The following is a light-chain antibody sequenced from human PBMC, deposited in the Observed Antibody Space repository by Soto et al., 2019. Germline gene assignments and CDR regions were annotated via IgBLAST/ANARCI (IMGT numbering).Light chain of an antibody. J-gene: IGLJ2*01. CDR2: YDS. CDR1: NIGRKS. Sequence: SYELTQPPSVSVAPGKTARITCGGNNIGRKSVHWYQQKPGQAPVLVIYYDSDRPSGIPERFSGSNSGNTATLTISRVEAGDEADYYCQVWDSSSDSVVFGGGTKLTVL. CDR3: QVWDSSSDSVV. V-gene: IGLV3-21*04.